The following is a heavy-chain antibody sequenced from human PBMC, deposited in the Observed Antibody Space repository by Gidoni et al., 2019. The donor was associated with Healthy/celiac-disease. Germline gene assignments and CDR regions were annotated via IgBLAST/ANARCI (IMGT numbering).Heavy chain of an antibody. CDR3: AREGLAAAGHDY. CDR1: GGPFSSYT. J-gene: IGHJ4*02. V-gene: IGHV1-69*08. D-gene: IGHD6-13*01. CDR2: IIPILGIA. Sequence: QVQLVQSGAEVKKPASSVKVSCKASGGPFSSYTISWVRQATGQGLEWMGRIIPILGIANYAQKFQGRVTITADKSTSTAYMELSSLRSEDTAVYYCAREGLAAAGHDYWGQGTLVTVSS.